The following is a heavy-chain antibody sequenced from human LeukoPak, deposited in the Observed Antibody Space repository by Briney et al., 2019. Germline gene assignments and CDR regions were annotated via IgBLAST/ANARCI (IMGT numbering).Heavy chain of an antibody. CDR1: GGSFTSGTFY. V-gene: IGHV4-61*02. Sequence: SETLSLTCTVSGGSFTSGTFYWSWIRQPAGKGLEWIGRISTSGSTNYNPSLKSRVAISVDTSKNQFSLNLTSVTAADTAVYYCASLKVGATAKWGQGTLVIVSS. D-gene: IGHD1-26*01. J-gene: IGHJ4*02. CDR3: ASLKVGATAK. CDR2: ISTSGST.